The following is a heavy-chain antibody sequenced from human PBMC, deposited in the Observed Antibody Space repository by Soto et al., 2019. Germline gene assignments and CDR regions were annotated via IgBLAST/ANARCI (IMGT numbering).Heavy chain of an antibody. Sequence: QITLKESGPTRVKPTQTLTLTCTFSGFSLTARPVGVGWIRQPPGKALERLALIYWDDDKRYSPSLKSRLTLTKDTSNNQVVLTMTNMDPVDTATYYCAHRADLQGNWNGGYFDYWGPGALVTVSS. CDR3: AHRADLQGNWNGGYFDY. D-gene: IGHD1-1*01. CDR2: IYWDDDK. CDR1: GFSLTARPVG. J-gene: IGHJ4*02. V-gene: IGHV2-5*02.